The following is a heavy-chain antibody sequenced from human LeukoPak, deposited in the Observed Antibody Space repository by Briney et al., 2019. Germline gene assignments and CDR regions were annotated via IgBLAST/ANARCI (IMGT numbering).Heavy chain of an antibody. J-gene: IGHJ3*01. CDR2: ISHEGNNK. CDR1: GFTFSSNV. D-gene: IGHD3-22*01. V-gene: IGHV3-30-3*01. Sequence: GGSLRLSCAASGFTFSSNVVHWVSQAPGKGLEWVAAISHEGNNKYNADSVKGRFTIARDNSKNTLYLKMNSMRAEDTAVYYCARASTWVPGEDSSGYYYPYAFDLWGQGTMVTVSS. CDR3: ARASTWVPGEDSSGYYYPYAFDL.